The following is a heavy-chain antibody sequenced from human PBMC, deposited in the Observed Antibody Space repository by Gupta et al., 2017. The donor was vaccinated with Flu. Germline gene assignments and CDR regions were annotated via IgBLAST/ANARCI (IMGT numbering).Heavy chain of an antibody. V-gene: IGHV3-23*01. J-gene: IGHJ4*02. CDR2: ISGSGGST. D-gene: IGHD2-2*01. CDR3: AKYQRKGYCSSTSCYFVGY. Sequence: GLEWVSAISGSGGSTYYADSVKGRFTISRDNSKNTLYLQMNSLRAEDTAVYYCAKYQRKGYCSSTSCYFVGYWGQGTLVTVSS.